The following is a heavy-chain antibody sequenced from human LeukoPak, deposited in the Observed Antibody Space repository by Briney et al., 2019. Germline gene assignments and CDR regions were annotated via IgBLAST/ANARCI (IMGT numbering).Heavy chain of an antibody. J-gene: IGHJ4*02. D-gene: IGHD3-22*01. V-gene: IGHV3-23*01. CDR2: ISGSGGST. Sequence: PGGSLRLSCAASGFAFNNYAMSWVRQAPGKGLEWVSVISGSGGSTYYADSVKGRFTISRDNSKNTLYLQMNSLRAEDTAVYYCAKVRYDSSGYQSPYFDYWGQGILVTVSS. CDR3: AKVRYDSSGYQSPYFDY. CDR1: GFAFNNYA.